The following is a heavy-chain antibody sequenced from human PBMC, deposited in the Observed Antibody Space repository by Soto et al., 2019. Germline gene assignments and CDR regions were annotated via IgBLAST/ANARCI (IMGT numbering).Heavy chain of an antibody. D-gene: IGHD1-26*01. CDR1: GGSISSGGYY. CDR2: IYYSGST. Sequence: SETLSLTCTVSGGSISSGGYYWSWIRQHPGKGLEWIGYIYYSGSTYYNPSLKSRVTISVDTSKNQFSLKLSSVTAADTAVYYCARRWGPTFDFWGQGTLVTVSS. J-gene: IGHJ4*02. V-gene: IGHV4-31*03. CDR3: ARRWGPTFDF.